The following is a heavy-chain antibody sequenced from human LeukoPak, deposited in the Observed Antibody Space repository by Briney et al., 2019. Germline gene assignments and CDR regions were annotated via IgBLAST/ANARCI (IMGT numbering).Heavy chain of an antibody. CDR1: GFTFNNYA. CDR2: ISGSGSST. V-gene: IGHV3-23*01. CDR3: AKGVRSGKYYYASSGYSVDS. J-gene: IGHJ4*02. Sequence: GGSLRLSCAASGFTFNNYAMSWVRQAPGKGLEWVSSISGSGSSTRYADSVKGRFTISRDNSKNTLYLQMNGLRAEDTAVYYCAKGVRSGKYYYASSGYSVDSWGQGTLVTVSS. D-gene: IGHD3-22*01.